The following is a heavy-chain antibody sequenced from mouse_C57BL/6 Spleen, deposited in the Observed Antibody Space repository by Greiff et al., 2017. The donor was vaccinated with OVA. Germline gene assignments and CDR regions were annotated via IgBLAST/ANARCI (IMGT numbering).Heavy chain of an antibody. CDR1: GYTFTSYW. Sequence: QVQLQQPGAELVKPGASVKMSCKASGYTFTSYWITWVKQRPGQGLEWIGDIYPGSGSTNYNEKFKSKATLTVDTSSSTAYMQLSSLTSEDSAVYYCARVGTTVVATSYFDVWGTGTTVTVSS. CDR2: IYPGSGST. CDR3: ARVGTTVVATSYFDV. V-gene: IGHV1-55*01. D-gene: IGHD1-1*01. J-gene: IGHJ1*03.